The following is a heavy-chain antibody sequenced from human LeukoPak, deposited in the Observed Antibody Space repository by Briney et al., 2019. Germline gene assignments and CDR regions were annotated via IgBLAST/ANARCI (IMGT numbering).Heavy chain of an antibody. CDR1: GGFTSRDH. CDR2: IEYSGGM. J-gene: IGHJ4*02. CDR3: VVFIAGGGGRGY. Sequence: PSDTLSLTCTVSGGFTSRDHWSWIRDPPEKGLEWIGHIEYSGGMKDYPALKSRVTITVDTSNNHISLKRTTRTAADTAVYYYVVFIAGGGGRGYWGQGTLVTVSS. D-gene: IGHD6-13*01. V-gene: IGHV4-59*07.